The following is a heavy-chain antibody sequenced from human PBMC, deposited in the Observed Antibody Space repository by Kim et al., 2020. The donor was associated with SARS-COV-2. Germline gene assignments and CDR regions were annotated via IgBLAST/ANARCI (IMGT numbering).Heavy chain of an antibody. D-gene: IGHD4-4*01. CDR1: GFTFSSYA. Sequence: GGSLRLSCAASGFTFSSYAMSWVRQAPGKGLEWVSGISASGGDTYYADSVQGRFTISRDNSKNALNLQMNSLRAEDTALYYCAKVTTITAPFYDYWGQVT. V-gene: IGHV3-23*01. J-gene: IGHJ4*02. CDR3: AKVTTITAPFYDY. CDR2: ISASGGDT.